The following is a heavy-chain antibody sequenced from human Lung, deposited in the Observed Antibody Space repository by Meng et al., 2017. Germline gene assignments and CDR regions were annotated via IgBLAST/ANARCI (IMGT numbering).Heavy chain of an antibody. Sequence: GQLVESGGGFVRPGGSLRLSCVGSGFIFSNAWMTWVRQAPGKGLEWLGRMKSNIDGGTVDYAASVSGRFFISRDDSKNTFYLQMNSLKTEDTAVYYCSGHVDYWGHGTLVTVSS. CDR2: MKSNIDGGTV. CDR1: GFIFSNAW. CDR3: SGHVDY. J-gene: IGHJ4*01. V-gene: IGHV3-15*01.